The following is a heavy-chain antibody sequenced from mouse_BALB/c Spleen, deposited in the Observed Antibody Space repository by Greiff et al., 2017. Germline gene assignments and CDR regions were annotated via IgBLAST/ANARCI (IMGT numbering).Heavy chain of an antibody. CDR3: ARSYGNHYYMDV. D-gene: IGHD2-1*01. CDR2: IYPYNGGT. CDR1: GYTFTDYN. Sequence: EVQLQQSGPELVKPGASVKISCKASGYTFTDYNMHWVKQSPGKSLEWIGYIYPYNGGTGYNQKFKSKATLTANNSSSTAYMELRSLTSEDSAVYYCARSYGNHYYMDVWGAGTTVTVSS. V-gene: IGHV1S29*02. J-gene: IGHJ1*01.